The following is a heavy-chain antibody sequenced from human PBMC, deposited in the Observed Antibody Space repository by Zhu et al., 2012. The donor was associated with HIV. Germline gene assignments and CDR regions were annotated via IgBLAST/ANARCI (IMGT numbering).Heavy chain of an antibody. CDR2: IYHSGST. V-gene: IGHV4-38-2*01. J-gene: IGHJ5*02. CDR3: ARAPFYDSSGIGWFDP. D-gene: IGHD3-22*01. CDR1: GYSISSGYY. Sequence: QVQLQESGPGLVKPSETLSLTCAVSGYSISSGYYWGWIRQPPGKGLEWIGSIYHSGSTYYNPSLKSRVTISVDTSKNQFPLKLSSVTAADTAVYYCARAPFYDSSGIGWFDPWGQGTLVTVSS.